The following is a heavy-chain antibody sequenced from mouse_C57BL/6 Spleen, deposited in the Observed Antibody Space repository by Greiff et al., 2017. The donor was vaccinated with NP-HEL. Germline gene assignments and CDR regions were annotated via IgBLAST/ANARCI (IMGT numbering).Heavy chain of an antibody. V-gene: IGHV2-6-1*01. CDR3: ARHLGRDYAMDY. J-gene: IGHJ4*01. CDR1: GFSLTSYG. Sequence: VQGVESGPGLVAPSQSLSITCTVSGFSLTSYGVHWVRQPPGKGLEWLVVIWSDGSTTYNSAPKSRLSISKDNSKSQVFLKMNSLQTDDTAMYYCARHLGRDYAMDYWGQGTSVTVSS. D-gene: IGHD4-1*01. CDR2: IWSDGST.